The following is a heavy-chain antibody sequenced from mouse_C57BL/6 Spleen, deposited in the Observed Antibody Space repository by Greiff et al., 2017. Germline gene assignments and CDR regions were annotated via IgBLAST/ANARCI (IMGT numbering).Heavy chain of an antibody. D-gene: IGHD1-1*01. CDR1: GFNIKDYY. Sequence: VQLQQSGAELVRPGASVKLSCTASGFNIKDYYMHWVKQRPEQGLEWIGRIDPEDGDTEYAPKFQGKATMTAATSYNTAYLQLSSLTSEDTAVYYCTTGYYGSSSAWFAYWGQGTLVTVSA. V-gene: IGHV14-1*01. CDR3: TTGYYGSSSAWFAY. J-gene: IGHJ3*01. CDR2: IDPEDGDT.